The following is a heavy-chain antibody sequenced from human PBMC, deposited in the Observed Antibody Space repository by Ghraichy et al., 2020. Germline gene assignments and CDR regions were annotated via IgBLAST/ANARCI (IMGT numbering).Heavy chain of an antibody. CDR2: INPSGGRA. J-gene: IGHJ6*02. CDR1: GYSLISYY. D-gene: IGHD3-22*01. CDR3: ARGGLDSRGSPYYYYYGMDV. V-gene: IGHV1-46*01. Sequence: ASVKVSCKAYGYSLISYYIHWVRQAPGQGLEWMGIINPSGGRATYAQRYQGRVTMTRDTSTSTVYMELSSLSSEDSAVYYCARGGLDSRGSPYYYYYGMDVWGQGTTVTVSS.